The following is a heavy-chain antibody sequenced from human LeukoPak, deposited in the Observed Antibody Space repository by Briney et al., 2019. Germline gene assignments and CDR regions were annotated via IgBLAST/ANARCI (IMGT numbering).Heavy chain of an antibody. D-gene: IGHD3-3*01. CDR3: ARDYAVLEWLTPNQYYFDY. Sequence: GGSLRLSCAASGFTFSSYWMSWVRQAPGKGLEWVANIKQDGSEKYYVDSVKGRFTISRDNAKNSLYLQMNSLRAEDTAVYYCARDYAVLEWLTPNQYYFDYWGQGTLVTVSS. CDR2: IKQDGSEK. V-gene: IGHV3-7*01. J-gene: IGHJ4*02. CDR1: GFTFSSYW.